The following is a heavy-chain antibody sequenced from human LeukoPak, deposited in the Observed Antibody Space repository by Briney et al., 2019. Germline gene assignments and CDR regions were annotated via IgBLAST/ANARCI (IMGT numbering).Heavy chain of an antibody. CDR2: IKYDGTHK. J-gene: IGHJ4*02. D-gene: IGHD3-22*01. Sequence: PGGSLRLSCVVSGISFSSYWMAWVRQAPGKGLEWVANIKYDGTHKFYADSVKGRFTISRDNAKNSLFLEMNSLRADDTAVYFCASSHDSSGNDWGQGTLVTVSS. V-gene: IGHV3-7*01. CDR1: GISFSSYW. CDR3: ASSHDSSGND.